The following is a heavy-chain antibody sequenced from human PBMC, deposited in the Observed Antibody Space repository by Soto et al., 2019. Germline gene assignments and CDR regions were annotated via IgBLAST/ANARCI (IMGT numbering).Heavy chain of an antibody. V-gene: IGHV1-46*01. D-gene: IGHD2-15*01. J-gene: IGHJ5*02. CDR1: GYTFTSYY. CDR2: INPSGGST. CDR3: ARDGGYCSGGSCYPPWYNLFDP. Sequence: ASVKVSCTASGYTFTSYYMHWVRQAPGQGLEWMGIINPSGGSTSYAQKFQGRVTMTRDTSTSTVYMELSSLRSEDTAVYYCARDGGYCSGGSCYPPWYNLFDPWDQGTLVTVSS.